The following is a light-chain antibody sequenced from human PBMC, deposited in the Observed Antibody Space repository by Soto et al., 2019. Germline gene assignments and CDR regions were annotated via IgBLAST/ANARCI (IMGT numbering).Light chain of an antibody. CDR2: DAS. Sequence: ILMTQSPATLSVSPGERATLSCRASQSVSNNLAWYQQKPGQAPRLLIYDASTRATGIPARFSGSGSGTEFTLTISGLQSEDFAVYYCQQYNNWPPWTSGQGTKVETK. V-gene: IGKV3-15*01. CDR3: QQYNNWPPWT. CDR1: QSVSNN. J-gene: IGKJ1*01.